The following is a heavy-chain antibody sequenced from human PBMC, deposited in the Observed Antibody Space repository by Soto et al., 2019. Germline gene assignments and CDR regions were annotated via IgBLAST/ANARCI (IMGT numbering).Heavy chain of an antibody. CDR1: GGSISSYY. CDR2: IYYSGST. Sequence: SETLSLTCTVSGGSISSYYWSWIRQPPGKGLEWIGYIYYSGSTNYNPSLKSRVTISVDTSKNQFSLKLSSVTAADTAVYYCARHVDCNNGVSYNDAFDIWSQGTMVTVSS. CDR3: ARHVDCNNGVSYNDAFDI. V-gene: IGHV4-59*08. D-gene: IGHD2-8*01. J-gene: IGHJ3*02.